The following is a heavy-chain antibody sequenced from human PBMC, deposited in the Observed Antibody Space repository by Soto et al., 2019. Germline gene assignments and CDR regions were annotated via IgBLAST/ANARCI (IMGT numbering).Heavy chain of an antibody. D-gene: IGHD2-2*01. J-gene: IGHJ6*02. CDR2: ISAYTDNT. V-gene: IGHV1-18*01. Sequence: ASVKVSCKASGYTFSTYGVCWVRQAPGQGLEWMGWISAYTDNTYYAQKYQGRVPMTRDTSTSTAYMELSSLRSEDTAVYYCARAQDIVVVPADYYYYGMDVWGQGTTVTVSS. CDR3: ARAQDIVVVPADYYYYGMDV. CDR1: GYTFSTYG.